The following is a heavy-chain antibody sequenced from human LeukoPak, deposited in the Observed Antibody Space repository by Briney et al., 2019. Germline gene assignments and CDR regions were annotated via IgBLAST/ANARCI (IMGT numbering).Heavy chain of an antibody. CDR3: ARAPVTSCRGAFCYPFDL. J-gene: IGHJ4*02. Sequence: PGGSLRLSCAASGFTFSSYGMSWVRQAPGKGLEWVSAISGSGGSTYHADSVRGRFTIYRDNFRNTLYLQMNRLRVEDAALYYCARAPVTSCRGAFCYPFDLWGQGVLVTVSS. CDR1: GFTFSSYG. V-gene: IGHV3-23*01. D-gene: IGHD2-21*01. CDR2: ISGSGGST.